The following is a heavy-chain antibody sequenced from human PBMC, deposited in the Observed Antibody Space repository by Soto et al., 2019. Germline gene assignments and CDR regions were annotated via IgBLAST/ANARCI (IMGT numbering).Heavy chain of an antibody. D-gene: IGHD6-19*01. CDR1: GYTFTSYY. V-gene: IGHV1-8*01. Sequence: ASVKVSCKASGYTFTSYYIKWVGEATGRGLEWMGWINTTSGNTGYSQQSHGRVTMTRTTSISTKYIELRSLRSEDTAVYYCSGAGQRLGMYYFDHWGQGNLVTVSS. CDR3: SGAGQRLGMYYFDH. J-gene: IGHJ4*02. CDR2: INTTSGNT.